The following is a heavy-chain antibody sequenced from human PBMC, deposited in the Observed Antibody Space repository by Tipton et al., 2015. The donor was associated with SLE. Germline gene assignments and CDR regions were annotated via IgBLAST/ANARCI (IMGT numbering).Heavy chain of an antibody. J-gene: IGHJ6*02. CDR2: ISGSGGRT. V-gene: IGHV3-23*01. CDR1: GFSVKNNY. CDR3: ARALLKYDMDV. Sequence: SLRLSCSASGFSVKNNYMSWVRLAPGKGLEWVSSISGSGGRTYYADSVKGRFTISRDNFRNTLYLEMSSLRADDTAIYFCARALLKYDMDVWGQGTTVTVSS.